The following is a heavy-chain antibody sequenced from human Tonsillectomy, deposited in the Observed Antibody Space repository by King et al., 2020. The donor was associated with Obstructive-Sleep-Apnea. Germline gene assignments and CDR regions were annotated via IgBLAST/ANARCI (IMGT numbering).Heavy chain of an antibody. Sequence: EVQLVESGGGLVQPGRSLRLSCAASGFNFDDYVMHWVRQVPGKGLEWVSGISWNSGSIGYADSVKGRFTISRDNAKNSLYMQMNSLRAEDTALYYCAKIVSGWNYFDYWGQGTLVTVSS. CDR1: GFNFDDYV. D-gene: IGHD6-19*01. J-gene: IGHJ4*02. V-gene: IGHV3-9*01. CDR2: ISWNSGSI. CDR3: AKIVSGWNYFDY.